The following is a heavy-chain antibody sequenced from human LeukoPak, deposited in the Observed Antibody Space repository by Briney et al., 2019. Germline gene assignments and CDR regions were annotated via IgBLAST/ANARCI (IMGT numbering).Heavy chain of an antibody. Sequence: PSETLSLTCTVSGGSISSSRYYWGWIRQPPGKGLEWIGSISYSGSTYYNPSLKSRVTISVDTSKNQFSLKLSSVTAADTAVYYCARSEDSSGYFDAFDIWGQGTMVTVSS. CDR1: GGSISSSRYY. CDR3: ARSEDSSGYFDAFDI. D-gene: IGHD3-22*01. CDR2: ISYSGST. V-gene: IGHV4-39*07. J-gene: IGHJ3*02.